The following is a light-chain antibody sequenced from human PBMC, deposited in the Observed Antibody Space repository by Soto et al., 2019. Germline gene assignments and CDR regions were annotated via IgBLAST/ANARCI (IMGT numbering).Light chain of an antibody. CDR2: DAS. Sequence: EIVMTQSPATLSVSPGESATLSCRASPSVGSNLVWYQQKPGQSPRLLIYDASTRATGIPARFSGGGSGTEFTLTIDSLQSEDFAVYFCRQYNHWPSFGQGTKL. CDR3: RQYNHWPS. J-gene: IGKJ2*01. CDR1: PSVGSN. V-gene: IGKV3-15*01.